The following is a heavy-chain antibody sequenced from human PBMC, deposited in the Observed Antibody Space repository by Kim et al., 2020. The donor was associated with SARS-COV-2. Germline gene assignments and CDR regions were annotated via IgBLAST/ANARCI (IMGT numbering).Heavy chain of an antibody. CDR3: AKVTTKTAPFYDS. V-gene: IGHV3-23*01. J-gene: IGHJ4*02. Sequence: YAVPGQGRFTISRDNSRNALNLEMNSLRAEDTALYYCAKVTTKTAPFYDSWGQGTLVTVSS. D-gene: IGHD4-4*01.